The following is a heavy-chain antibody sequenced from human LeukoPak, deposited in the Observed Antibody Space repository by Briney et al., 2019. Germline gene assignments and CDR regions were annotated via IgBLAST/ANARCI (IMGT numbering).Heavy chain of an antibody. CDR3: ARDSYRLRFYFDY. J-gene: IGHJ4*02. V-gene: IGHV1-2*02. Sequence: ASVKVSCKASGYTFTGSYMHWVRQAPGQGLEWMGWINPNSGGTNYAQKFQGRVTMTRDTSISTAYMELSRLRSDDTAVYYCARDSYRLRFYFDYWGQGTLVTVSS. CDR1: GYTFTGSY. CDR2: INPNSGGT. D-gene: IGHD4-17*01.